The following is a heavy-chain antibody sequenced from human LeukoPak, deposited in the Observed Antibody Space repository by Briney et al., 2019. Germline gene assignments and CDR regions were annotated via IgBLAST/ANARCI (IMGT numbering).Heavy chain of an antibody. CDR3: ARLKAPRYYFDY. V-gene: IGHV4-59*08. Sequence: PSETLSLTCTVSGGSISSYYWSWIRQPPGKGLEWIGHIYYSGSTNYNPSLKSRVTISVDTSKNQFSLKLSSVTAADTAVYYCARLKAPRYYFDYWGQGTLVTVSS. CDR1: GGSISSYY. J-gene: IGHJ4*02. CDR2: IYYSGST.